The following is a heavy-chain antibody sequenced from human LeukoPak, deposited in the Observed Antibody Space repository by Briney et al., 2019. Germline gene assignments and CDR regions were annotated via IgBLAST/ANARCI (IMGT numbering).Heavy chain of an antibody. CDR2: IYASGSA. CDR1: GGSISGYF. V-gene: IGHV4-4*09. D-gene: IGHD1-7*01. J-gene: IGHJ4*02. Sequence: SETLSLTCTVSGGSISGYFWSWIRQPPGKRLEWIGNIYASGSAIYNPSLKSRVTMSVDTSKNQFSLRLTSVTAADTAVYYCARLLRGGNYYFDYWGLGTLVTVSS. CDR3: ARLLRGGNYYFDY.